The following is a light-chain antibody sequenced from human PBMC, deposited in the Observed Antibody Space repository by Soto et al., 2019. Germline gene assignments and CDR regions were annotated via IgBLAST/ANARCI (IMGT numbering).Light chain of an antibody. J-gene: IGLJ1*01. CDR1: SSNIGAGYD. CDR3: QSYATGLSVLYV. CDR2: GNN. Sequence: QSVLTQPPSVSGARGRRVTISCTGSSSNIGAGYDVHWYQQLPGTAPKLLIYGNNNRPSGVPDRFSGSKSGTSASLAVTGLQAGDEADYYCQSYATGLSVLYVFGTGTKVTVL. V-gene: IGLV1-40*01.